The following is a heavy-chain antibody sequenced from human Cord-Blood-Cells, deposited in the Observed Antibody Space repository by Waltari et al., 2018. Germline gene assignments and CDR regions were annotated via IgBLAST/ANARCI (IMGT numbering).Heavy chain of an antibody. CDR2: INHSGST. D-gene: IGHD2-8*01. CDR1: GGSFSGYY. V-gene: IGHV4-34*01. Sequence: QVQLQQWGAGLLKPSETRSLTCAVYGGSFSGYYWCWIRQPPGKGLVGIGEINHSGSTNYNPSLKSRVTISVDTSKNQFSLKLSSVTAADTAVYYCATRYCTNGVCYFDYWGQGTLVTVSS. J-gene: IGHJ4*02. CDR3: ATRYCTNGVCYFDY.